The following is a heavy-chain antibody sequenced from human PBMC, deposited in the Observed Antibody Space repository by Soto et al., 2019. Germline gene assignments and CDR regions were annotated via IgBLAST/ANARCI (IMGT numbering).Heavy chain of an antibody. CDR2: ITPLYHA. CDR1: GATFNNSA. V-gene: IGHV1-69*01. J-gene: IGHJ5*02. CDR3: AMDRVISARPGGWFGP. Sequence: QVQLVQSGAELKKPGSSVKVSCKTSGATFNNSAISWLRQAPGQGLEWMGGITPLYHATYAQKFQGRVTISADGPTSTVYIELRSLRSDDTAVYYCAMDRVISARPGGWFGPWGRATLVTVSS. D-gene: IGHD5-12*01.